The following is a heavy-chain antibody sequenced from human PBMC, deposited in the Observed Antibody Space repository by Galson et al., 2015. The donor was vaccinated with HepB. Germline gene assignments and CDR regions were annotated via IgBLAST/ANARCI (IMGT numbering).Heavy chain of an antibody. CDR2: IIPIFGTA. CDR3: ARGSRNSYALGYFDY. V-gene: IGHV1-69*13. D-gene: IGHD5-18*01. CDR1: GGTFSSYA. J-gene: IGHJ4*02. Sequence: SVKVSCKASGGTFSSYAISWVRQAPGQGLEWMGGIIPIFGTANYAQKFQGRVTITADESTSTAYMELSSLRSEDTAVYYCARGSRNSYALGYFDYWGQGTLVTVSS.